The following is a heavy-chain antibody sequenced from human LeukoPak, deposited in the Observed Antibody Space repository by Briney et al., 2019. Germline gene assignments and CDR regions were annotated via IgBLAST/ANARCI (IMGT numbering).Heavy chain of an antibody. CDR1: GYSISSGYY. CDR2: IYHSGST. V-gene: IGHV4-38-2*01. D-gene: IGHD2-2*01. J-gene: IGHJ5*02. Sequence: SETLSLTCAVSGYSISSGYYWGWIRRPPGKGLEWIGSIYHSGSTYYNPSLKSRVTISVDTSKNQFSLKLSSVTAADTAVYYCARLPAAPIARWFDPWGQGTLVTVSS. CDR3: ARLPAAPIARWFDP.